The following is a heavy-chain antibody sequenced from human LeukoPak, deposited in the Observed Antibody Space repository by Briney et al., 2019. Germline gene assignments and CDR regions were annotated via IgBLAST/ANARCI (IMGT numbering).Heavy chain of an antibody. Sequence: GGSLRLSCVASGFSFSTYSMNWVRQAPGKGLEWVGRIRGKAYTYATTYAESVQGRFTISRDDSKNTAYLQMNNLKTEDTAVYYCSTTVTARGQGTLVTVST. D-gene: IGHD4-17*01. J-gene: IGHJ4*02. CDR3: STTVTA. CDR1: GFSFSTYS. CDR2: IRGKAYTYAT. V-gene: IGHV3-73*01.